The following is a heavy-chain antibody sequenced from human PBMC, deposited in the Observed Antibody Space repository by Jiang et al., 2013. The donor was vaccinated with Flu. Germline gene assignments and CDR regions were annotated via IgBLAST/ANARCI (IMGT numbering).Heavy chain of an antibody. CDR1: GFTFSSYA. Sequence: VVQPGRSLRLSCAASGFTFSSYAMHWVRQAPGKGLEWVAVISYDGSNKYYADSVKGRFTISRDNSKNTLYLQMNSLRTEDTAVYYCARAGTPSYYFDYWGQGTLVTVSS. J-gene: IGHJ4*02. V-gene: IGHV3-30-3*01. D-gene: IGHD1-26*01. CDR2: ISYDGSNK. CDR3: ARAGTPSYYFDY.